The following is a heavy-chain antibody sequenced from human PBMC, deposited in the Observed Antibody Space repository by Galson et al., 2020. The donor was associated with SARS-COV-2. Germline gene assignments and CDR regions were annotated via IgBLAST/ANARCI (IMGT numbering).Heavy chain of an antibody. Sequence: GGSLRLSCAASGFTFPDHSLSWVRQAPGKGLEWVAYISSGVMDIHYADSVKGRFTISRDNANKSLYLRMNRLRAEDTAVYYCATVLLCGASCSGGMDVWGEGTTVTVSS. CDR1: GFTFPDHS. D-gene: IGHD1-26*01. CDR2: ISSGVMDI. J-gene: IGHJ6*04. CDR3: ATVLLCGASCSGGMDV. V-gene: IGHV3-21*01.